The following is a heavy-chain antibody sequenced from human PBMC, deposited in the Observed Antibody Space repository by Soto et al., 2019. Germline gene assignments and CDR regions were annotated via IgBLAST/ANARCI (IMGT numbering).Heavy chain of an antibody. CDR2: ISYDGSNK. J-gene: IGHJ2*01. Sequence: QVQLVESGGGVVQPGRSLRLSCAASGFTFSSYGMHWVRQAPGKGLEWVAVISYDGSNKYYADSVKGRFTISRDNSKNTLYLQMNSLRAEDTAVYYCAKSATRGVGSWYFDLWGRGTLVTVSS. D-gene: IGHD5-12*01. V-gene: IGHV3-30*18. CDR1: GFTFSSYG. CDR3: AKSATRGVGSWYFDL.